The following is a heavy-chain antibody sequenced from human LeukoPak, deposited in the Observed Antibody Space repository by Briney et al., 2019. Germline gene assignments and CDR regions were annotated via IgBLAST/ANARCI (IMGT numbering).Heavy chain of an antibody. CDR3: ARDAKYGGVDY. J-gene: IGHJ4*02. CDR1: GFTFSSYS. V-gene: IGHV3-74*01. CDR2: INSDGSST. D-gene: IGHD4-23*01. Sequence: PGGSLRLSCAASGFTFSSYSMNWVRRAPGKGLVWVSRINSDGSSTSYADSVKGRFTISRDNAKNTLYLQMNSLRAEDTAVYYCARDAKYGGVDYWGQGTLVTVSS.